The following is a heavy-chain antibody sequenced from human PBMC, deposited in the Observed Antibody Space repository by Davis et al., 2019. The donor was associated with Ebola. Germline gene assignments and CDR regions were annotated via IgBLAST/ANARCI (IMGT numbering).Heavy chain of an antibody. CDR2: IIPMFGTA. Sequence: SVKVSCKASGGTFSRYAINWVRQAPGQGLEWMGGIIPMFGTANYAQKFQGRVTISADESTSTGYMELTSLRSEDTAVYYCARGSWDITSRPSGWFDPWGQGTLVTVSS. D-gene: IGHD1-14*01. CDR1: GGTFSRYA. J-gene: IGHJ5*02. V-gene: IGHV1-69*13. CDR3: ARGSWDITSRPSGWFDP.